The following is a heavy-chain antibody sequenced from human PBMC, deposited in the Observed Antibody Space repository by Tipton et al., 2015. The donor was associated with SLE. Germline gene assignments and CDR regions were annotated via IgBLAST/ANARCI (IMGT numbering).Heavy chain of an antibody. CDR3: ARVLKSSSPASPYYYGMDV. CDR1: GFTFSSYA. CDR2: ISYDGSNK. Sequence: SLRLSCAASGFTFSSYAMHWVRQAPGKGLEWVAVISYDGSNKYYADSVKGRFTISRDNSKNTLYLQMNSLRAEDTAVYYCARVLKSSSPASPYYYGMDVWGQGTTVTVSS. V-gene: IGHV3-30*04. J-gene: IGHJ6*02. D-gene: IGHD6-6*01.